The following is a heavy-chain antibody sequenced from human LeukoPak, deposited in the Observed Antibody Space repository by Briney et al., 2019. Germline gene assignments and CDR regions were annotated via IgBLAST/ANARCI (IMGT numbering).Heavy chain of an antibody. J-gene: IGHJ4*02. V-gene: IGHV3-23*01. CDR3: GSDDSSMVLYLDY. CDR2: ISGNGTGK. Sequence: RGSLRLSCAASAFTFSRYDMAWVRQPPGKGPEWISSISGNGTGKYYIDSVRGRFIISRDNSKNTVYLQINSLRAEDTARYYCGSDDSSMVLYLDYWGQGTLVTVSS. D-gene: IGHD5-18*01. CDR1: AFTFSRYD.